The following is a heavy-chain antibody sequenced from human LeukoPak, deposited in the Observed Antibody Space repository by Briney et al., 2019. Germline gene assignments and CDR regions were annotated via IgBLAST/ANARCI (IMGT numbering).Heavy chain of an antibody. CDR2: VWYDGSNK. CDR3: ARGGQLGTSTWYRNSLDS. Sequence: GGSLRLSCAASGFTFSSYGMHWVRQAPGKGLEWVAVVWYDGSNKYYVDSVKGRFTISRDNSQNTLYLQMNSLRAEDTAVYYCARGGQLGTSTWYRNSLDSWGQGTLVTVSS. D-gene: IGHD6-13*01. CDR1: GFTFSSYG. V-gene: IGHV3-33*01. J-gene: IGHJ4*02.